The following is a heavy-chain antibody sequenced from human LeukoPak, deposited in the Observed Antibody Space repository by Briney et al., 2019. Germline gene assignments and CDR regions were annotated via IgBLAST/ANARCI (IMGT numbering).Heavy chain of an antibody. V-gene: IGHV3-30*03. CDR2: ISYDGSNK. CDR1: GFTFSSYG. Sequence: GGSLRLSCAASGFTFSSYGMHWVRQAPGKGLEWVAVISYDGSNKYYADSVKGRFTISRDNSKNTLYLQMNSLRAEDTAVYYCARGDLSSGWYFQHWGQGTPVTVSS. CDR3: ARGDLSSGWYFQH. D-gene: IGHD6-19*01. J-gene: IGHJ1*01.